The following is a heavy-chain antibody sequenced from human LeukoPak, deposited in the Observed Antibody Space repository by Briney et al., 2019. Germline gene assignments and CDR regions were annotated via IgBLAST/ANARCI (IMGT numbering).Heavy chain of an antibody. Sequence: PGGSLRLSCAASGFTVSSNYMSWVRQAPGKGLEWVSSISSSSSYIYYADSVKGRFTISRDNAKNSLYLQMDSLRAEDTAVYYCARETSYDSSGGFDYWGQGTLVTVSS. J-gene: IGHJ4*02. CDR3: ARETSYDSSGGFDY. V-gene: IGHV3-21*01. CDR1: GFTVSSNY. D-gene: IGHD3-22*01. CDR2: ISSSSSYI.